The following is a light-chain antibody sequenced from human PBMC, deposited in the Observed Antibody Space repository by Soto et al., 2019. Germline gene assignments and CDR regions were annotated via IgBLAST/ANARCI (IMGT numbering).Light chain of an antibody. CDR1: QTISSW. CDR2: KAS. J-gene: IGKJ1*01. CDR3: QHYNSYSEA. Sequence: DIQMTQAPSTLSGSVGDRVTITCRASQTISSWLAWYQQKPGKAPKLLIYKASTLKSGFPSRFSGSGSGTEFTLTISSLQPDDFATYYCQHYNSYSEAFGQGNKVQLK. V-gene: IGKV1-5*03.